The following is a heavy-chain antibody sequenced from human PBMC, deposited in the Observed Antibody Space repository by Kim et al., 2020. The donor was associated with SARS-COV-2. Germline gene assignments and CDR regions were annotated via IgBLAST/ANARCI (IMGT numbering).Heavy chain of an antibody. D-gene: IGHD2-2*01. CDR2: IDPSDSYT. Sequence: GASLKISCKGSGYSFTSYWISWVRQMPGKGLEWMGRIDPSDSYTNYSPSFQGHVTISADKSISTAYLQWSSLKASDTAMYYCATLLGHCSSTSCYQFDYWGQGTLVTVSS. V-gene: IGHV5-10-1*01. CDR1: GYSFTSYW. CDR3: ATLLGHCSSTSCYQFDY. J-gene: IGHJ4*02.